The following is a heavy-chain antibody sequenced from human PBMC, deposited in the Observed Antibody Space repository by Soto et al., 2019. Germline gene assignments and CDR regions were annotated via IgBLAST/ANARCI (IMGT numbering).Heavy chain of an antibody. CDR1: GFTFSSYS. Sequence: GGSLRLSCAASGFTFSSYSMNWVRQAPGKGLEWVSYISSSSSTIYYADSVKGRFTISRDNAKNPLYLQMNSLRAEDTAVYYCAREMRDYIWGSYRPFVLGYYMDVWGKGTTVTVSS. D-gene: IGHD3-16*02. V-gene: IGHV3-48*01. CDR3: AREMRDYIWGSYRPFVLGYYMDV. CDR2: ISSSSSTI. J-gene: IGHJ6*03.